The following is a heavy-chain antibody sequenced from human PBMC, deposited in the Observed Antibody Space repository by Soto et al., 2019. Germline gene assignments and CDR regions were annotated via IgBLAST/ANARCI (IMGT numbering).Heavy chain of an antibody. CDR2: VSGYSGHS. CDR1: NETLTTYG. J-gene: IGHJ6*02. CDR3: ARDSSSSGYYYGMDV. Sequence: QVHLVQSGAEVKKPGASVKVSCKASNETLTTYGIIWVRQAPGQGLEWMGWVSGYSGHSSSAQEFQDRVIMTTDTSTNTAYMELRSLTSADSAVYFCARDSSSSGYYYGMDVWGQGTTVTVSS. V-gene: IGHV1-18*01. D-gene: IGHD6-6*01.